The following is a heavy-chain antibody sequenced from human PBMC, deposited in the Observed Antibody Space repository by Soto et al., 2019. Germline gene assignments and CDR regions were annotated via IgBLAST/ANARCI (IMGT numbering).Heavy chain of an antibody. J-gene: IGHJ4*02. CDR1: GFTFSSYG. Sequence: QVQLVESGGGVVQPGRSLRLSCAASGFTFSSYGMHWVRQAPGKGLEWVAVIWYDGSNKYYADSVKGRFTISRDNSKNTLYLQMNSLRAEDTAVYYCARDGSSGGLFDCWGQGTLVTVSS. CDR2: IWYDGSNK. D-gene: IGHD2-15*01. V-gene: IGHV3-33*01. CDR3: ARDGSSGGLFDC.